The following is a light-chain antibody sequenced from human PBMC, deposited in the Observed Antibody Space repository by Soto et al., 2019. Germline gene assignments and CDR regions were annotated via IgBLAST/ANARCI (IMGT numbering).Light chain of an antibody. CDR1: QSVSSNY. Sequence: ERVMTQSPATLSVSPGERATLSCRASQSVSSNYLAWYQQKPGQAPRLLIYDASNRATGIPARFSGSGSGTDFTLTISSLEPEDFAVYYCQQRSNWPPITFGQGTRLEIK. CDR3: QQRSNWPPIT. J-gene: IGKJ5*01. V-gene: IGKV3-11*01. CDR2: DAS.